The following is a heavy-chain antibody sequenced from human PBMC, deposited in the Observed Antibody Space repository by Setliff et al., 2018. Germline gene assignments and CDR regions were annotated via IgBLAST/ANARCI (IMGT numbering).Heavy chain of an antibody. Sequence: PSETLSLTCTVSGGSISYNYWSWIRQPAGKGLQWIGRINTSGSTKYNPPLKSRVTMSVDTSKNQFSLKLSAVTAADTAVYYCARDVGGEGYFDSWGQGTLVTVSS. CDR2: INTSGST. V-gene: IGHV4-4*07. D-gene: IGHD3-10*01. CDR3: ARDVGGEGYFDS. CDR1: GGSISYNY. J-gene: IGHJ4*02.